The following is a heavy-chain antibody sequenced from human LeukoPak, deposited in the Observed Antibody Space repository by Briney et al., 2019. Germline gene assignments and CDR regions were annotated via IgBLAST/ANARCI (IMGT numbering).Heavy chain of an antibody. J-gene: IGHJ6*03. D-gene: IGHD3-10*02. CDR1: GGSISSYY. V-gene: IGHV4-4*07. CDR2: IYTSGST. CDR3: ACSGSRYYYYMDV. Sequence: SETLSLTCTVSGGSISSYYWSWIRQPAGKGLEWIGRIYTSGSTNYNPSLKSRVTMSVDTSKNQFSPKLSSVTAADTAVYYCACSGSRYYYYMDVWGKGTTVTISS.